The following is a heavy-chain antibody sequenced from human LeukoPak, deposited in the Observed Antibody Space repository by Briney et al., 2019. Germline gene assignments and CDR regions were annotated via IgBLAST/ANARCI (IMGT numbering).Heavy chain of an antibody. Sequence: GGSLRLSCAASGFTFSSYEMNWVRQAPGKGLEWVSYISSSGSTIYYADSVKGRFTISRDNSKNTLYLQMNSLRAEDTAVYYCARESGMGYCSSTSCSPFDYWGQGTLVTVSS. J-gene: IGHJ4*02. D-gene: IGHD2-2*01. CDR1: GFTFSSYE. V-gene: IGHV3-48*03. CDR3: ARESGMGYCSSTSCSPFDY. CDR2: ISSSGSTI.